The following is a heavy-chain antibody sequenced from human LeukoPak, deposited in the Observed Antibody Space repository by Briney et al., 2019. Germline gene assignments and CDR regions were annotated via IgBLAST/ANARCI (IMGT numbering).Heavy chain of an antibody. CDR2: INHSGST. Sequence: GSLRLSCAASGFTFSSFAMSWIRQPPGKGLEWIGEINHSGSTNYNPSLKSRVTISVDTSKNQFSLKLSSVTAADTAVYYCARMFRSSWYINWFDPWGQGTLVTVSS. CDR1: GFTFSSFA. D-gene: IGHD6-13*01. V-gene: IGHV4-34*01. J-gene: IGHJ5*02. CDR3: ARMFRSSWYINWFDP.